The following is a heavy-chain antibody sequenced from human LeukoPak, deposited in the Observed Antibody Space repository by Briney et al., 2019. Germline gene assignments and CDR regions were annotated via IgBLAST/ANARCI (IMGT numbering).Heavy chain of an antibody. CDR2: IYPGDSDT. CDR1: GYSFTSYW. D-gene: IGHD2-2*01. J-gene: IGHJ4*02. CDR3: ARRSSTSCPLDY. Sequence: GESLQISCQGSGYSFTSYWIGWVRPMPGKGLEWMGIIYPGDSDTRYSPSFQGQVTISADKSISTAYLQWSSLKASDTAMYYCARRSSTSCPLDYWGQGTLVTVSS. V-gene: IGHV5-51*01.